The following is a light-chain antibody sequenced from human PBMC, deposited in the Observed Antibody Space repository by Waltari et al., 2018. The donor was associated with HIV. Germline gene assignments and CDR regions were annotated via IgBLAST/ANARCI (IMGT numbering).Light chain of an antibody. CDR2: EVS. V-gene: IGKV2-29*03. CDR3: MQAIELYT. Sequence: TLIRVFLCVGPGHPEGVCGKTGQSLQKTDGKTDLYWYLQKPGHSPQPLIYEVSNRFPGVPDRFRGSGSGTDFTLQISRVETEDLGTYYCMQAIELYTFGQGTKLEIK. CDR1: QSLQKTDGKTD. J-gene: IGKJ2*01.